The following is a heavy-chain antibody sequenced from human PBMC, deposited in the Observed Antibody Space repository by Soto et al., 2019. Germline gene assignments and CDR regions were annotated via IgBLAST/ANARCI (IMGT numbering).Heavy chain of an antibody. V-gene: IGHV1-18*04. Sequence: QVQLVQSGTEVKKPGASMRVSCKASASILPDYAITLVRQSPGQGFEGMGWISPSNGNRDYAQKLQGGGTMTTDTSTTTAYMELRSIRSYDTTVDYCGRGRLFSEFWGNSPVYHFDSWGQGTMVSVSS. D-gene: IGHD3-16*01. J-gene: IGHJ4*02. CDR3: GRGRLFSEFWGNSPVYHFDS. CDR1: ASILPDYA. CDR2: ISPSNGNR.